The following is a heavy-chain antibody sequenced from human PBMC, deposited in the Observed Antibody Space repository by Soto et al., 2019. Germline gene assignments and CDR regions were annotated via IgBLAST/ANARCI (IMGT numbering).Heavy chain of an antibody. Sequence: EVQLVESGGGLVQPGGSLRLSCAASGFTFSDHYMDWVRQAPGKGLEWVGRTRNKANSYTTEYAASVKGRFPISRDDSNNSLYLQMNSLKTEDTAVYYCARAIAVAGSGGFYYYYYMDVWGKGTTVTVCS. D-gene: IGHD6-19*01. CDR3: ARAIAVAGSGGFYYYYYMDV. CDR2: TRNKANSYTT. V-gene: IGHV3-72*01. CDR1: GFTFSDHY. J-gene: IGHJ6*03.